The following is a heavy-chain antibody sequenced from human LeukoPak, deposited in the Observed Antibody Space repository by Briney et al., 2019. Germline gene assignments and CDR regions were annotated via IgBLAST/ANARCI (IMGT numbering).Heavy chain of an antibody. CDR1: GGSIINYY. Sequence: SETLSLTCTVSGGSIINYYWSWIRQPPGKGLEWIGFIYYSGNAKYNTSLKSRVTISLDTSKNQFSLNLRSVTAADTAVYYCARVSGSYYWVYYYYYMDVWGKGTTVTISS. J-gene: IGHJ6*03. V-gene: IGHV4-59*01. CDR3: ARVSGSYYWVYYYYYMDV. CDR2: IYYSGNA. D-gene: IGHD1-26*01.